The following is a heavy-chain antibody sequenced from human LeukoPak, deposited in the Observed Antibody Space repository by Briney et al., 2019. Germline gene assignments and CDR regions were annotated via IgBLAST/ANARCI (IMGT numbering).Heavy chain of an antibody. CDR2: IRSDGSNK. CDR3: ARDRDSNYVPYYYYYYMDV. J-gene: IGHJ6*03. D-gene: IGHD4-11*01. CDR1: GFTFSSYG. Sequence: GGSLRLSCAASGFTFSSYGMHWVRQAPGKGLEWVSVIRSDGSNKYYADSVKGRFTISRDNSKNTLYLQMNSLRAEDTAVYYCARDRDSNYVPYYYYYYMDVWGKGTTVTVSS. V-gene: IGHV3-33*01.